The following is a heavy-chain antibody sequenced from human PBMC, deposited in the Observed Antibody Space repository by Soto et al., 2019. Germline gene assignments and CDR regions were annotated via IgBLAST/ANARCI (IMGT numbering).Heavy chain of an antibody. CDR1: GFTFSSYA. CDR3: AKDPLSGDDFWSGYLIY. V-gene: IGHV3-23*01. Sequence: GGSLRLSCAASGFTFSSYAMSWVRQAPGKGLEWVSAISGSGGSTYYADSVKGRFTISRDNSKNTLYLQMNSLRAEDTAVYYCAKDPLSGDDFWSGYLIYWGQGTLVTVSS. D-gene: IGHD3-3*01. CDR2: ISGSGGST. J-gene: IGHJ4*02.